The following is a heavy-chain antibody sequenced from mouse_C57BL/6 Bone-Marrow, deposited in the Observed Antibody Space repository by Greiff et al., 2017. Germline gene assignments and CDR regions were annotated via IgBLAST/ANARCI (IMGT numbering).Heavy chain of an antibody. CDR1: GYTFTSYW. CDR3: TRSIYYGYDGYAMDY. Sequence: EVQLQQSGTVLARPGASVKMSCKTSGYTFTSYWMHWVKQRPGQGLEWIGAIYPGNSDTSYNQKFKGKAKLTAVTSASTAYMELSSLANEDSAVYYCTRSIYYGYDGYAMDYWGQGTSVTVSS. J-gene: IGHJ4*01. V-gene: IGHV1-5*01. D-gene: IGHD2-2*01. CDR2: IYPGNSDT.